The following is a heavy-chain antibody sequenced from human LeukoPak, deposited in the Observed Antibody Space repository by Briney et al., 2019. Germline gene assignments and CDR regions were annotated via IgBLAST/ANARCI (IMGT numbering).Heavy chain of an antibody. D-gene: IGHD6-19*01. CDR1: GFTLSSYS. Sequence: PGGSLRLSCAASGFTLSSYSMNWVRQAPGKGLEWVAYISSSRTSIYYADSVKGRFTISRDDAKNSLYLQMNSLRADDTAVYYCARGGPRIAVTGSLFYFDYWGQGTLVTVSS. V-gene: IGHV3-48*01. CDR3: ARGGPRIAVTGSLFYFDY. J-gene: IGHJ4*02. CDR2: ISSSRTSI.